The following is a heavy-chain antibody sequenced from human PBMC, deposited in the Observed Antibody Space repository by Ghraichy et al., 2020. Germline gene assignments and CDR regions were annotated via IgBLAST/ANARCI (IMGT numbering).Heavy chain of an antibody. CDR1: GFTFSSYN. D-gene: IGHD6-6*01. Sequence: GGSLRLSCVASGFTFSSYNMNWVRQAPGKGLEWVSSVSSSSNYIDYADSVKGRFTISRDNAKNSLYLQINSLRAEDTAVYYCTRDVGALTARIPFDYWGQGTLVTVSS. J-gene: IGHJ4*02. CDR2: VSSSSNYI. CDR3: TRDVGALTARIPFDY. V-gene: IGHV3-21*01.